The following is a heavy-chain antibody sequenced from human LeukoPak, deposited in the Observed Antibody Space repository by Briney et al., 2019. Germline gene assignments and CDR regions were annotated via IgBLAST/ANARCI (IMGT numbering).Heavy chain of an antibody. D-gene: IGHD3-22*01. J-gene: IGHJ4*02. CDR1: GFIFSSYS. V-gene: IGHV3-21*01. CDR3: ARVPYGSSGYYSDY. Sequence: GGSLRLSCAASGFIFSSYSMNWVRQAPGKGLEWVSSISNGGTYMYYADSVKGRFIISRDNAKNSLYLQMNSLRAEDTAVYYCARVPYGSSGYYSDYWGQGTLVTVSS. CDR2: ISNGGTYM.